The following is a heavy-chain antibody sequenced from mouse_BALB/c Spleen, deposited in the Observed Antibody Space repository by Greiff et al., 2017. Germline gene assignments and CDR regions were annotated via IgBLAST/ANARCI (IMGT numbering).Heavy chain of an antibody. CDR2: INPSSGYT. Sequence: VQLQESAAELARPGASVKMSCKASGYTFTSYTMHWVKQRPGQGLEWIGYINPSSGYTEYNQKFKDKTTLTADKSSSTAYMQLSSLTSEDSAVYYCARGTTVEYYFDYWGQGTTLTVSS. CDR1: GYTFTSYT. D-gene: IGHD1-1*01. J-gene: IGHJ2*01. CDR3: ARGTTVEYYFDY. V-gene: IGHV1-4*02.